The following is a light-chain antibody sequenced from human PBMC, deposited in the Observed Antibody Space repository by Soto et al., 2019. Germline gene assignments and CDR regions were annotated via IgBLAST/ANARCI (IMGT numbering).Light chain of an antibody. Sequence: EIVMTQSPATLSVSPGERATLSCRASQSVTNNLAWYQQRPGQAPRLLIRGASTRSSGVPARFSGSGSGTDLTLTISILQSEDFAVYYCQQYADSPITVGPGTKVDLK. J-gene: IGKJ3*01. V-gene: IGKV3-15*01. CDR1: QSVTNN. CDR2: GAS. CDR3: QQYADSPIT.